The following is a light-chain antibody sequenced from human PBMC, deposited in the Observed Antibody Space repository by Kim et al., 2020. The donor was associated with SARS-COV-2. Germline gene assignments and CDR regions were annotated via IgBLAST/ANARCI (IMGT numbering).Light chain of an antibody. J-gene: IGKJ2*01. Sequence: LSVSPGGRATLSCRASQSVGSGSAWYQQRPGQAPWLLIYGASPRATGIPPRFSGSGSGTEFTLSISSLQSEDLAVDYCQQYNDWYTLGQGTKLEI. CDR2: GAS. CDR3: QQYNDWYT. CDR1: QSVGSG. V-gene: IGKV3-15*01.